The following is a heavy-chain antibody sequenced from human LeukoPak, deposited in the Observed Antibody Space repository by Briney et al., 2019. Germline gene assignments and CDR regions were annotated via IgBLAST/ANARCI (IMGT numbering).Heavy chain of an antibody. CDR2: ISGSGTGT. CDR1: RFTFKDYA. J-gene: IGHJ4*02. D-gene: IGHD6-6*01. CDR3: ATSYSSSSGPFDS. V-gene: IGHV3-23*01. Sequence: PGGSLRLSCAASRFTFKDYAMNWVRQAPGKGLEWVSTISGSGTGTYYADSVKGRLTISRDNSRNTLHLQMDSLRADDTAVYYCATSYSSSSGPFDSWGQGTLVTVSS.